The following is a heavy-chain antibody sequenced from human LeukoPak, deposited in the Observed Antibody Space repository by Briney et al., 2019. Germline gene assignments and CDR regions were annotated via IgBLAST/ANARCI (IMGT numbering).Heavy chain of an antibody. V-gene: IGHV4-34*01. CDR1: GGSFSGYY. J-gene: IGHJ5*02. CDR2: INHSGST. Sequence: SETLSLTCAVYGGSFSGYYWSWIRQPPGKGLEWIGEINHSGSTNYNPSLKSRVTISVDTSKNQFSLKLSSVTAADTAVYYCARESKRYWFLYLSGWFDPWGQGTLVTVSS. D-gene: IGHD2-8*02. CDR3: ARESKRYWFLYLSGWFDP.